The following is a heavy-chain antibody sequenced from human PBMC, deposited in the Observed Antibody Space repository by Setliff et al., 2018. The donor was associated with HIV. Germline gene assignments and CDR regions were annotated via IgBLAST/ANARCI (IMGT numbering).Heavy chain of an antibody. CDR3: ARRWGIRGYSS. CDR1: GGSISSSSYY. D-gene: IGHD5-18*01. J-gene: IGHJ5*02. Sequence: SETLSLTCTVSGGSISSSSYYWGWIRQPPGKGLEWIGNIYYSGSTYYNPSLKSRVTISVDTSENQFSLRLNSVTAADTSVYYCARRWGIRGYSSWGQGTLVTVSS. V-gene: IGHV4-39*01. CDR2: IYYSGST.